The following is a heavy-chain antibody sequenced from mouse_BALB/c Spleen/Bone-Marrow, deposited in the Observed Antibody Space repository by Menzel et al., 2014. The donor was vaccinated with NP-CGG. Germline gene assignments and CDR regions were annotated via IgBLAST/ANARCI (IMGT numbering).Heavy chain of an antibody. CDR1: GYTFTSYY. CDR2: IYPGDGST. V-gene: IGHV1S56*01. D-gene: IGHD4-1*01. Sequence: QVQLQQSGPELVKPGASVKMSCKASGYTFTSYYIHWVKQRPGQGLEWIGWIYPGDGSTKYNEKFKGKTTLTADKSSSTAYMLLSSLTSEGSATYFCARKGNWAYAMDYWGQGTSVTVSS. CDR3: ARKGNWAYAMDY. J-gene: IGHJ4*01.